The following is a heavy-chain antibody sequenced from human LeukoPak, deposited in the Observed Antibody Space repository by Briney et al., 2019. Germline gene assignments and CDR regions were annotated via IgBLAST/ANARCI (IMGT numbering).Heavy chain of an antibody. CDR3: ARDYSGGYSGY. D-gene: IGHD2-21*02. CDR1: GFTFSNYW. Sequence: GGSLRLSCAASGFTFSNYWMHWVRQAPGEGLVWVPRINTDGSNTNYADSVKGRFTISRDNAKNTLYLQMSSLRAEDTAMYYCARDYSGGYSGYWGQGTLVTVSS. J-gene: IGHJ4*02. V-gene: IGHV3-74*01. CDR2: INTDGSNT.